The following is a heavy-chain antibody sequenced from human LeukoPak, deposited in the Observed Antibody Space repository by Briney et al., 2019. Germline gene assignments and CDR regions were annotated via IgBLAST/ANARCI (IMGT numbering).Heavy chain of an antibody. J-gene: IGHJ4*02. CDR3: ASSERKHYSGSYYILDY. Sequence: GASVKVSCKASGYTFTSYAMHWVRQAPGQRLEWMGWINAGNGNTKYSQEFQGRVTITRDTSASTAYMELSRLRSDDTAVYYCASSERKHYSGSYYILDYWGQGTLVTVSS. CDR2: INAGNGNT. V-gene: IGHV1-3*01. CDR1: GYTFTSYA. D-gene: IGHD1-26*01.